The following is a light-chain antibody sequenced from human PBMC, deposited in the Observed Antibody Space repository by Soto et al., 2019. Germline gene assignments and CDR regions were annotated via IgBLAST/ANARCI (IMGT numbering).Light chain of an antibody. CDR2: GAS. Sequence: ETVLTQSPGTLSLSPGERATLSCRASQTIRSNYLAWYQQTPGQAPRLLIYGASNRATGIADRFSGSGSGTDFTLIISRLEPDDFALYYCQQYGSSPYTFGQGTKVEIK. CDR1: QTIRSNY. J-gene: IGKJ1*01. V-gene: IGKV3-20*01. CDR3: QQYGSSPYT.